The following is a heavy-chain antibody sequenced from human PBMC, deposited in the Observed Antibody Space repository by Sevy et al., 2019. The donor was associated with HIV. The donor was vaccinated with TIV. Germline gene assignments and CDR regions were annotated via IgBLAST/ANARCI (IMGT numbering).Heavy chain of an antibody. J-gene: IGHJ6*02. CDR1: GFTFGDYA. Sequence: GGSLRLSCTASGFTFGDYAMSWFRQAPGKGLEWVGFIRSKAYGGTTEYAASVKGRFTISRDDSKSIAYLQMNSLKTEETAVYYCTRGQYGSGSYYNDYYYYGMDVWGQGTTVTVSS. CDR2: IRSKAYGGTT. D-gene: IGHD3-10*01. CDR3: TRGQYGSGSYYNDYYYYGMDV. V-gene: IGHV3-49*03.